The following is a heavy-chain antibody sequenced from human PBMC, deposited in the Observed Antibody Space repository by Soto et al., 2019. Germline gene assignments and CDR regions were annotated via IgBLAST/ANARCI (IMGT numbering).Heavy chain of an antibody. D-gene: IGHD3-9*01. CDR1: GGSISSYY. V-gene: IGHV4-59*01. CDR3: ASGGWTYDVLTVHYL. Sequence: SETLSLTCTVSGGSISSYYWSWIRQPPGKGLEWIGYIYYSGRTNYNPSLKSRVTISVDTSKKQISLKLSSVTAADTAVYYCASGGWTYDVLTVHYLWGQGTMVTVSS. CDR2: IYYSGRT. J-gene: IGHJ3*01.